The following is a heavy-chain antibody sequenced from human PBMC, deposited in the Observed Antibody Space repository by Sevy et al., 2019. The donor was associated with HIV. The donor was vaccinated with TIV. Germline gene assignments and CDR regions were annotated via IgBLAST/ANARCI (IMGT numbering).Heavy chain of an antibody. D-gene: IGHD3-16*01. V-gene: IGHV3-7*03. CDR1: GFTFSNYW. J-gene: IGHJ4*02. Sequence: GGSLRLSCAASGFTFSNYWMTWVRQAPGKGLEWVAHIKQDGSEKHYVDSVKGRFTISRDNSKNSVYLQMNSLRAEDTAVYFCAREGYYDYIWGSYPYFNDYWGQGTLVTVST. CDR3: AREGYYDYIWGSYPYFNDY. CDR2: IKQDGSEK.